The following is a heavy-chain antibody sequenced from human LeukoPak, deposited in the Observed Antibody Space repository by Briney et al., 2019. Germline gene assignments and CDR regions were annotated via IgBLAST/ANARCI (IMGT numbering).Heavy chain of an antibody. CDR1: GVSISSHY. Sequence: SETLSLTCTVSGVSISSHYWSWIRQSPGKGLEWIGYIFNRGSTNYSPSLKSRVTVSVDASENQFSLKLSSVTAADTAVYYCARDTAIFEYWGQGTLVSVSS. V-gene: IGHV4-59*11. D-gene: IGHD5-18*01. CDR2: IFNRGST. J-gene: IGHJ4*02. CDR3: ARDTAIFEY.